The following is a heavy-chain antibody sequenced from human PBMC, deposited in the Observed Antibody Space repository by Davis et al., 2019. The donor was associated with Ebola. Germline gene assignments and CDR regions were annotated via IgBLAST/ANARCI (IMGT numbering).Heavy chain of an antibody. CDR2: IYYSGST. CDR1: GGSISSYY. CDR3: VRGWPSSVTTDFYAMDA. J-gene: IGHJ6*04. Sequence: SETLSLTCTVSGGSISSYYWSWIRQPPGKGLEWIGYIYYSGSTNYNPSLKSRVTISVDTSKNQFSLKLSSVTAADTAVYYCVRGWPSSVTTDFYAMDAWGKGTTVIVSS. D-gene: IGHD4-17*01. V-gene: IGHV4-59*01.